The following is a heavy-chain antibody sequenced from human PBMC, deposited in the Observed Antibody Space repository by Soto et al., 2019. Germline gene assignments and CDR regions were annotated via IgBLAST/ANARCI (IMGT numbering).Heavy chain of an antibody. D-gene: IGHD4-17*01. CDR1: GFTFSSYA. CDR2: ISYDGSNK. V-gene: IGHV3-30-3*01. J-gene: IGHJ2*01. Sequence: QVQLVESGGGVVQPGRSLRLSCAASGFTFSSYAMHWVRQAPGKGLEWVAVISYDGSNKYYADSVKGRFTISRDNSKNTRYLQMNSLRAEDTAVYYCARVTVHWYFDLWGRGTLVTVSS. CDR3: ARVTVHWYFDL.